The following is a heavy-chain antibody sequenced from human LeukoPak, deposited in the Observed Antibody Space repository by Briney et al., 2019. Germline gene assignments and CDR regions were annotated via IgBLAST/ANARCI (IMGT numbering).Heavy chain of an antibody. Sequence: PGGSLRLSCPASGFTVSSNYMSWLRQAPGKGPEGVSVIYSGGSTYYADSVKGRFTISRDNSKNTLYLQMNSLRAEDTAVYYCARVLGGTTSHYYYYYMDVWGKGTTVSVSS. CDR2: IYSGGST. V-gene: IGHV3-53*01. CDR1: GFTVSSNY. CDR3: ARVLGGTTSHYYYYYMDV. D-gene: IGHD1-7*01. J-gene: IGHJ6*03.